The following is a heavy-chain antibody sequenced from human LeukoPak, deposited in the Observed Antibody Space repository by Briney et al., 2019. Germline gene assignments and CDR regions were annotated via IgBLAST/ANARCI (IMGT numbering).Heavy chain of an antibody. Sequence: GGSLSLSCAASGFTVSSIYMRWVRQAPGKVLEWVSIIVNRDNTCYADSVKGRFTITRNTSKSTLYLQMNSLRAEDTAVYYCASNPYGYCYMDVWGQGTLVTVSS. D-gene: IGHD3-10*01. CDR1: GFTVSSIY. J-gene: IGHJ6*03. CDR2: IVNRDNT. CDR3: ASNPYGYCYMDV. V-gene: IGHV3-66*01.